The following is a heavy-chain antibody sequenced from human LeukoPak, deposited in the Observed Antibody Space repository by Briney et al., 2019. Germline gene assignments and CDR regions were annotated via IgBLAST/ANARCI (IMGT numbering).Heavy chain of an antibody. J-gene: IGHJ4*02. CDR2: INPSGGST. CDR1: GYTFTSYY. D-gene: IGHD4-23*01. CDR3: ARGRNVRWYSYYFDY. V-gene: IGHV1-46*01. Sequence: ASVKVSCKASGYTFTSYYMHWVRQAPGQGLEWMGIINPSGGSTSYAQKFQGRVTMTRDTSTSTGYMELSSLRSEDTAVYYCARGRNVRWYSYYFDYWGQGTLVTVSS.